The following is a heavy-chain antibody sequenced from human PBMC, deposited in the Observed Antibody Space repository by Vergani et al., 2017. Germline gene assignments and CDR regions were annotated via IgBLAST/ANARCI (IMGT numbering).Heavy chain of an antibody. D-gene: IGHD6-13*01. CDR3: ASSIAAAGKHDY. CDR2: IYTSGST. V-gene: IGHV4-61*02. J-gene: IGHJ4*02. CDR1: GGSISSGSYY. Sequence: QVQLQESGPGLVKPSQTLSLTCTVSGGSISSGSYYWSWIRQPAGKGLEWIGRIYTSGSTNYNPSLKSRVTISVDTSKNQFSLKLSSVTAADTAVYYCASSIAAAGKHDYWGQGTLVTVSS.